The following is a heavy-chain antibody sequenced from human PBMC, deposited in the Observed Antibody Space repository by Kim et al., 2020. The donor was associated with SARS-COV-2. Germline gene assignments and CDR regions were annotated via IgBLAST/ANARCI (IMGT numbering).Heavy chain of an antibody. CDR2: IIPIFGTA. CDR1: GGTFSSYA. D-gene: IGHD6-6*01. CDR3: ARDQVPYSSSTLSFDY. V-gene: IGHV1-69*13. Sequence: SVKVSCKASGGTFSSYAISWVRQAPGQGLEWMGGIIPIFGTANYAQKFQGRVTITADESTSTAYMELSSLRSEDTAVYYCARDQVPYSSSTLSFDYWGQGTLVTVSS. J-gene: IGHJ4*02.